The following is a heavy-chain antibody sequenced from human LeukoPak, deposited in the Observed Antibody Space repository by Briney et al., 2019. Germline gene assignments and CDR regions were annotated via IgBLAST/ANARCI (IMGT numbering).Heavy chain of an antibody. Sequence: KPGGSLRLSCAASGFTFSSYTMNWVRQAPGMGLEWVSSISDSSYYIYYADSVRGRFTVSRGNAKNPLYLQMNGLRAEDTAVYYCARREDVVVVPGTMGYYLDVWAKGPRSPSP. CDR1: GFTFSSYT. CDR3: ARREDVVVVPGTMGYYLDV. V-gene: IGHV3-21*01. CDR2: ISDSSYYI. D-gene: IGHD2-2*01. J-gene: IGHJ6*03.